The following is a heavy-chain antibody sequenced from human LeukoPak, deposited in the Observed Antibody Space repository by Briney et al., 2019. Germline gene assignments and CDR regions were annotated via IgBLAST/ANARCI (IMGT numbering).Heavy chain of an antibody. CDR2: IIPIFGTA. J-gene: IGHJ4*02. CDR3: ARDPRGTVTTFDY. Sequence: SVKVSCKASGGTFCSYAISWVRQAPGQGLEWMGGIIPIFGTANYAQKFQGRVTITADESTSTAYMELSSLRSEDTAVYYCARDPRGTVTTFDYWGQGTLVTVSS. CDR1: GGTFCSYA. D-gene: IGHD4-17*01. V-gene: IGHV1-69*13.